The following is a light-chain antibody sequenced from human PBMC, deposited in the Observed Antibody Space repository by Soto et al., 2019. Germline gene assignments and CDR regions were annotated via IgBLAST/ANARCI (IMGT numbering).Light chain of an antibody. V-gene: IGKV3-11*01. Sequence: EIVLTQSPATLSLSPGERATLSCRASQSISSFLAWYQQKPGQPPRLLIYDASNRATGIPGRFSGSGSGTDLTLTISSLEPEDFAVYYCQQRGNWPPTFGPGTKVNIK. CDR1: QSISSF. CDR2: DAS. J-gene: IGKJ3*01. CDR3: QQRGNWPPT.